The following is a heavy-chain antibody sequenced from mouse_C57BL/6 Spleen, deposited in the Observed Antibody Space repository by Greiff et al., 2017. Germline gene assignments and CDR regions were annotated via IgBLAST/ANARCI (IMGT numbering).Heavy chain of an antibody. Sequence: EVQLQQSGAELVKPGASVKLSCTASGFNIKDYYMHWVKQRTEQGLEWIGRIDPEDGDTKYAPKFQGKATITADTSSNTAYLQLSSLTSEDTAVDYCARGLRRGYFDYWGQGTTLTVSS. CDR1: GFNIKDYY. J-gene: IGHJ2*01. D-gene: IGHD2-2*01. CDR2: IDPEDGDT. V-gene: IGHV14-2*01. CDR3: ARGLRRGYFDY.